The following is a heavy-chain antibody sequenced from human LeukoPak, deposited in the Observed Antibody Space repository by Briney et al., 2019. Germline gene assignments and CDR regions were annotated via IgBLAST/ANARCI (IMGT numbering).Heavy chain of an antibody. CDR2: ISGSGGST. CDR3: AKGEVGATLIHLDY. D-gene: IGHD1-26*01. J-gene: IGHJ4*02. Sequence: PGGSLRLSCAASGFTFSSYDMHWVRQATGKGLEWVSAISGSGGSTYYADSVKGRFTISRDNSKNTLYLQMNSLRAEDTAVYYCAKGEVGATLIHLDYWGQGTLVTVSS. CDR1: GFTFSSYD. V-gene: IGHV3-23*01.